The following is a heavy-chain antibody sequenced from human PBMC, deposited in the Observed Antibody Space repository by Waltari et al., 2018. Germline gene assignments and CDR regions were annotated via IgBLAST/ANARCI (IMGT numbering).Heavy chain of an antibody. CDR2: IYPGDADT. CDR1: GYRFPSYW. J-gene: IGHJ4*02. D-gene: IGHD1-26*01. CDR3: ARREVGATLDY. V-gene: IGHV5-51*03. Sequence: EVQLVQYGAEGTKPGESLKSSCKGSGYRFPSYWIGYVRQMPGKGLEWKGIIYPGDADTRYSPSFQGQVTIAADTSISTAYLQWSSLTASDTAMYYCARREVGATLDYWGQGTLVTVSS.